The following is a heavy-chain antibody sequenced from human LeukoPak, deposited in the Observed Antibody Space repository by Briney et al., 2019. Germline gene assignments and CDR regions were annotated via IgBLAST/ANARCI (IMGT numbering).Heavy chain of an antibody. CDR3: GKDPNGDYVGAFDF. CDR2: IRGTGGTT. D-gene: IGHD4-17*01. CDR1: GFTFSDYA. V-gene: IGHV3-23*01. Sequence: GGSLRLSCEASGFTFSDYALIWVRQAPGKGLEWISAIRGTGGTTYYADSVKGRCTISRDNSRNTVYLQMNSLRAEDTALYFCGKDPNGDYVGAFDFWGPGKMVTVSS. J-gene: IGHJ3*01.